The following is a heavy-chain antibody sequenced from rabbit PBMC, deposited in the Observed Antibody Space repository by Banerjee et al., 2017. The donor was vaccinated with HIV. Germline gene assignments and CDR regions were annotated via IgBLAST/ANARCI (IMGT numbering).Heavy chain of an antibody. D-gene: IGHD7-1*01. Sequence: QSLEESRGDLVKPGASLTLTCTASGFSFSSSYYMCWVRQAPGKGLEWIACIYAGSSGSTYYASWAKGRFTISKTSSTTVTLQITSLTAADTATYFCARDAGYAGYAHFWCQGTLVTVS. V-gene: IGHV1S40*01. CDR1: GFSFSSSYY. J-gene: IGHJ3*01. CDR2: IYAGSSGST. CDR3: ARDAGYAGYAHF.